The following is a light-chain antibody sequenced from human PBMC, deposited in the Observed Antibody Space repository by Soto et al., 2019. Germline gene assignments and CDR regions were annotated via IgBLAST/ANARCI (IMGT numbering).Light chain of an antibody. CDR2: DAS. J-gene: IGKJ2*01. CDR1: QSVSSY. CDR3: QPRSNWLPTP. V-gene: IGKV3-11*01. Sequence: EIVLTQSPATLSLSPGERATLSCRASQSVSSYLAWYQQKPGQPPRLLIYDASNRAIGIPARFSGSGSGTEFNLSLTPLAPDDLAVYHLQPRSNWLPTPFGPGTKLEIK.